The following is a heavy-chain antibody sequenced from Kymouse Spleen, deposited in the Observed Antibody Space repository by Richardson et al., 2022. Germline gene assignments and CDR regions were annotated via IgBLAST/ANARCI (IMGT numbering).Heavy chain of an antibody. CDR1: GGSFSGYY. J-gene: IGHJ6*02. CDR3: AREDRAGTTGYYYYYGMDV. CDR2: INHSGST. Sequence: QVQLQQWGAGLLKPSETLSLTCAVYGGSFSGYYWSWIRQPPGKGLEWIGEINHSGSTNYNPSLKSRVTISVDTSKNQFSLKLSSVTAADTAVYYCAREDRAGTTGYYYYYGMDVWGQGTTVTVSS. V-gene: IGHV4-34*01. D-gene: IGHD1-1*01,IGHD1-20*01.